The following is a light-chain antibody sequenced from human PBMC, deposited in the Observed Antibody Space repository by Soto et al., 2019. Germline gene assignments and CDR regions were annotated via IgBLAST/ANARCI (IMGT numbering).Light chain of an antibody. CDR1: GSDVGFYSY. CDR3: CSYAGSSTAI. CDR2: EVT. Sequence: QSALTQPPSASGSPGQSVTISCTGSGSDVGFYSYVSWYQQHPGKVPKLLIYEVTKRPSGVPDRFSGSKSGNTASLTISGLQAEDEADYYCCSYAGSSTAIFGGGTKVTVL. V-gene: IGLV2-8*01. J-gene: IGLJ2*01.